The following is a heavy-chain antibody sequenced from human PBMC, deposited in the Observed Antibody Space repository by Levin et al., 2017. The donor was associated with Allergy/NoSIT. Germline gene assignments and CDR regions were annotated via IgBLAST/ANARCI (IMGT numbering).Heavy chain of an antibody. CDR2: IYWDDDK. CDR1: GLSLSTSEVG. Sequence: SGPTLVKPTQTLTLTCTVSGLSLSTSEVGVGWIRQPPGQALEWLALIYWDDDKRYSPSLKSRLTITKDTSKNQVVLTMTNMDPVDTATYYCAHRRGFGEFTSNWGQGTLVTVSS. D-gene: IGHD3-10*01. V-gene: IGHV2-5*02. J-gene: IGHJ4*02. CDR3: AHRRGFGEFTSN.